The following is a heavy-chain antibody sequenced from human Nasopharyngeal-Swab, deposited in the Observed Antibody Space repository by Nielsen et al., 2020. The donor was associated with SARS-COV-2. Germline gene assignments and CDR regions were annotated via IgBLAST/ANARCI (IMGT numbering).Heavy chain of an antibody. CDR1: GGTFSSYA. J-gene: IGHJ4*02. D-gene: IGHD3-16*02. Sequence: ASVKVSCKASGGTFSSYAISWVRQAPGQGLEWMGGIIPIFGTANYAQKFQGRVTITADKSTSTAYMELSSLRSEDTAVYYCARNPVDYDYVWGSYRYRTFDYWGQGTLVTVSS. CDR2: IIPIFGTA. V-gene: IGHV1-69*06. CDR3: ARNPVDYDYVWGSYRYRTFDY.